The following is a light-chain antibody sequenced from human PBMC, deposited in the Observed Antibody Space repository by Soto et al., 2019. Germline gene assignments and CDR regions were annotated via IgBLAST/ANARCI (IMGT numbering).Light chain of an antibody. Sequence: DIQMTQSPSTLSASVGDRLTITCRASQSLSGWLAWYQQKPGKAPKLLIYKASNLESGVPSRFSATVSGTEFSLTITSLQPEDFATYYCQQLFDSPITFGQGTRLEIK. J-gene: IGKJ5*01. CDR1: QSLSGW. V-gene: IGKV1-5*03. CDR2: KAS. CDR3: QQLFDSPIT.